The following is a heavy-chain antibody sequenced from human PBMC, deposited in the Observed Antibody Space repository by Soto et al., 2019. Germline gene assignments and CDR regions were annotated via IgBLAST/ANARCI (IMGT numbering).Heavy chain of an antibody. CDR3: ARDRYTKGLCNGSDGMDV. D-gene: IGHD3-16*02. CDR2: ISSSGTNT. V-gene: IGHV3-11*06. CDR1: GFTFSDYY. J-gene: IGHJ6*02. Sequence: PGGSLRLSCAASGFTFSDYYLNWIRQAPGKGLEWVSYISSSGTNTNYADSVKGRFTISRDNAKNSLYLQMNSLRAEDTAVYYCARDRYTKGLCNGSDGMDVWGQGTTVTVSS.